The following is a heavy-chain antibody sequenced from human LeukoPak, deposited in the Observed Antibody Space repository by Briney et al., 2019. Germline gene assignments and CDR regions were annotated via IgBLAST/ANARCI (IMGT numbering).Heavy chain of an antibody. Sequence: GGSLRLSCAASGFTFSIYGMHWVRQAPGKGLEWVAIISYDGSDKYYADSVKGRFTISRDNSKNTLYLQMNSLRAEDTAVYYCAKVRVVFNWNYAYYFDSWGQGTLVTVSS. J-gene: IGHJ4*02. CDR1: GFTFSIYG. V-gene: IGHV3-30*18. D-gene: IGHD1-7*01. CDR3: AKVRVVFNWNYAYYFDS. CDR2: ISYDGSDK.